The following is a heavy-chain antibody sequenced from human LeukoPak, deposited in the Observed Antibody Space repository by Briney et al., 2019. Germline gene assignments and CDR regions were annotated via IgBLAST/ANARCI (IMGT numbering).Heavy chain of an antibody. D-gene: IGHD3-22*01. CDR3: AIDHSTMIVVVHMAPFDY. V-gene: IGHV4-34*01. CDR1: GWTFSGYY. Sequence: PSETLSLTCAASGWTFSGYYWSWIRQPPGKGLEWIGEINHSGSTNYNPSLKSRVTISVDTSKNQFSLKLSSVTAADTAVYYGAIDHSTMIVVVHMAPFDYWGQGTLVTVSS. J-gene: IGHJ4*02. CDR2: INHSGST.